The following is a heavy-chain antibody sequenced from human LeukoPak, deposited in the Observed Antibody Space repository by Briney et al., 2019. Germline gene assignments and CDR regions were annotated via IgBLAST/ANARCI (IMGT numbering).Heavy chain of an antibody. V-gene: IGHV1-2*02. Sequence: ASVKVSCKASGYTITGYYIQWVRQAPGQGLEWMGWINPNSGGTNYAKKFQGRVTMTRDTSISTAYMELSRLRSDDTAVYYCARDEYYDFWSGTPGVWGKGTTVTVSS. D-gene: IGHD3-3*01. CDR3: ARDEYYDFWSGTPGV. J-gene: IGHJ6*04. CDR2: INPNSGGT. CDR1: GYTITGYY.